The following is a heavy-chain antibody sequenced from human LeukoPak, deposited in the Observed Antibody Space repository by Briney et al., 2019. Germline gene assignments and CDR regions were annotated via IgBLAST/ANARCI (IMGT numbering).Heavy chain of an antibody. J-gene: IGHJ5*02. D-gene: IGHD2-2*01. Sequence: SETLSLTCAVYGGSFSGYYWSWIRQPPGKGLEWIGEINHSGSTNYNPSLKSRVTISVDTSKNQFSLKLSSVTAADTAVYYCARGLPLLGYCSSTSCYEWFDPWGQGTLVTVSS. CDR3: ARGLPLLGYCSSTSCYEWFDP. CDR1: GGSFSGYY. V-gene: IGHV4-34*01. CDR2: INHSGST.